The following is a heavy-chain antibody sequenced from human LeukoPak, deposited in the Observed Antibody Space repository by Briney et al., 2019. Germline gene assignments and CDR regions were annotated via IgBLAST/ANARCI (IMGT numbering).Heavy chain of an antibody. Sequence: PEGSLRLSCAASGFTFSTYGMHWVRQAPGKGLEWVAFIRYDGSNKYYADSVKGRFTISRDNSKNTLYLQMNSLRAEDTAVYYCAKDLIRHPGGYFDYWGQGTLVTVSS. CDR2: IRYDGSNK. J-gene: IGHJ4*02. CDR1: GFTFSTYG. D-gene: IGHD3-16*01. V-gene: IGHV3-30*02. CDR3: AKDLIRHPGGYFDY.